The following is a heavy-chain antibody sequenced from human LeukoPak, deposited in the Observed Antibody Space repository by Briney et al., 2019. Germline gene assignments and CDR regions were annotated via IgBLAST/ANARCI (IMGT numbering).Heavy chain of an antibody. CDR3: ARSSGTGTFSY. Sequence: PSETLSLTCTVSGDSISRSAYYWAWIRQPPGKGLEWIGSVYYGRSPYFNPSLESRATISVDTSKNHFSLKMSSVTAADTAVYYCARSSGTGTFSYWGQGTLVTVSS. CDR1: GDSISRSAYY. D-gene: IGHD6-25*01. CDR2: VYYGRSP. J-gene: IGHJ4*02. V-gene: IGHV4-39*02.